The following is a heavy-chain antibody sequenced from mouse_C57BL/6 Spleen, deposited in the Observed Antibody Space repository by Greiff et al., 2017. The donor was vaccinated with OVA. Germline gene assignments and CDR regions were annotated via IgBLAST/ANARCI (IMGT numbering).Heavy chain of an antibody. Sequence: EVQLQQSGPGLVKPSQSLSLTCSVTGYSITSGYYWNWIRQFPGNKLEWMGYISYDGSNNYNPSLKNRISITRDTSKNQFFLKLNSVTTEDTATYYCASDRFAYWGQGTLVTVSA. J-gene: IGHJ3*01. CDR1: GYSITSGYY. CDR2: ISYDGSN. V-gene: IGHV3-6*01. CDR3: ASDRFAY.